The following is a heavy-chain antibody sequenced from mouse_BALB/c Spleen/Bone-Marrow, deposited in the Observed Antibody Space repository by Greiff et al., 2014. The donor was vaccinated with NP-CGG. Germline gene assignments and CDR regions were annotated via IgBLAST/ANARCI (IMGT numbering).Heavy chain of an antibody. J-gene: IGHJ3*01. CDR1: GFNIKDTY. CDR3: ASYYYGSSTFAY. D-gene: IGHD1-1*01. Sequence: EVKLVESGAELVKPGASVKLSCTASGFNIKDTYMHWVKQRPEQGLEWIGRIDPANGNTKYDPKFQGKATITADTSSNTAYLQLSSLTPEDTAVYYCASYYYGSSTFAYWGQGTLVTVSA. CDR2: IDPANGNT. V-gene: IGHV14-3*02.